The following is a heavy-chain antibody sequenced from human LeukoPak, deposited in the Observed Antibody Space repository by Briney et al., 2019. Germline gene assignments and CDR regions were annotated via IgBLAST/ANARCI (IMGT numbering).Heavy chain of an antibody. CDR2: IYYSGST. CDR1: GGSISSYY. Sequence: PSETLSLTCTVSGGSISSYYWSWIRQPPGKGLEWIGYIYYSGSTNYNPSLKSRVTISVDTSKKQFSLKLSSVTAADTAVYYCARLLDSSSWHRFYYYGMDVWGQGTTVTVSS. D-gene: IGHD6-13*01. CDR3: ARLLDSSSWHRFYYYGMDV. V-gene: IGHV4-59*08. J-gene: IGHJ6*02.